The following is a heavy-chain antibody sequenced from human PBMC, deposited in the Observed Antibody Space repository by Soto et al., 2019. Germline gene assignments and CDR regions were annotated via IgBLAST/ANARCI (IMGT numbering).Heavy chain of an antibody. V-gene: IGHV4-59*12. CDR3: ARRLSKISGVVNSDGFDL. D-gene: IGHD3-3*01. J-gene: IGHJ3*01. Sequence: QVQLQESGPGLVKPSETLSLTCTVSGGSMSGYYWSWIRQPPGKGLEWIGYIYHSGSTTYNPSLKSRVSISVDTSKDQFSLSLSSVTAAASAVYYCARRLSKISGVVNSDGFDLWGQGTMVTVSS. CDR1: GGSMSGYY. CDR2: IYHSGST.